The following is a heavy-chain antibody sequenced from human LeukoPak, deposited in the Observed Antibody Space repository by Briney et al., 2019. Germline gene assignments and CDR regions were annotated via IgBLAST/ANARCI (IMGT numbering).Heavy chain of an antibody. CDR1: RFSFTGFG. D-gene: IGHD1-26*01. CDR2: ISTYTGVT. Sequence: ASVKVSCKAYRFSFTGFGDTWVRQAPGQGLEWMGWISTYTGVTHYAEKFEDRVTMSIDTSTTTAYMELRSLRYDDTAVYYCARDSDYSGNGNGDCFDPCGQGTVVTVSS. J-gene: IGHJ5*02. V-gene: IGHV1-18*04. CDR3: ARDSDYSGNGNGDCFDP.